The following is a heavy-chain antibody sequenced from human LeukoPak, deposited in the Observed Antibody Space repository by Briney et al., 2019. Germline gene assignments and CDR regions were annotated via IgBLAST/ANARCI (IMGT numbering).Heavy chain of an antibody. CDR3: AREPDYDAFYY. D-gene: IGHD4-17*01. V-gene: IGHV3-48*01. CDR2: ISSSSSTI. CDR1: GFTLSRYS. Sequence: GGSLRLSCAASGFTLSRYSMNGVRQAPGKGLEWVSYISSSSSTIYYADCVKGRFTIYRDNAKNSLYLQMNSLRAEDTAVYYCAREPDYDAFYYSGQGTLVTVSS. J-gene: IGHJ4*02.